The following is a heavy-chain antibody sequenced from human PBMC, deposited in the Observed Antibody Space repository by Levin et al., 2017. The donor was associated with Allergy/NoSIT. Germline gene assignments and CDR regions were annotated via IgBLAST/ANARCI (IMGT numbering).Heavy chain of an antibody. Sequence: SGESLKISCAASGFTFSVSAMHWVRQASGKGLEWVGRIRSKANSYATAYAASVKGRFTISRDDSKNTAYLQMNSLKTEDTAVYYCIPSIVVTGPLFDYWGQGTLVTVSS. CDR3: IPSIVVTGPLFDY. D-gene: IGHD2-2*01. J-gene: IGHJ4*02. V-gene: IGHV3-73*01. CDR2: IRSKANSYAT. CDR1: GFTFSVSA.